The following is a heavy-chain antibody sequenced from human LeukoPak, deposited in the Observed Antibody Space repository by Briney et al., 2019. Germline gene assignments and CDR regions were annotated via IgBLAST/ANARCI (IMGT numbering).Heavy chain of an antibody. D-gene: IGHD1-7*01. CDR3: AKGGTGTTVRYFDY. CDR1: GFTFNNYG. V-gene: IGHV3-23*01. J-gene: IGHJ4*02. CDR2: VSTSGDNG. Sequence: QPGGSLRLSCAASGFTFNNYGMTWVRQAPGKGLEWVSVVSTSGDNGYYADSVQGRFTISRDNSKNSLYLQMNSLRAEDTAVYYCAKGGTGTTVRYFDYWGQGTLVTVSS.